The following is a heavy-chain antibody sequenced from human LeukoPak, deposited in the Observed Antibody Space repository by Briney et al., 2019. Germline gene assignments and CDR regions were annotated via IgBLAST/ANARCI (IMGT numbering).Heavy chain of an antibody. V-gene: IGHV3-7*05. Sequence: EGSLRLSCAASGFIFDNFWMSWVPEAPGKGLEWVANIKQDGSEIYYVDSVKGRFTISRDNAKNTLYLQMNSLRAEDTALYYCARDMSFSTSGWNGELDNWGEGTLVTVSP. D-gene: IGHD6-19*01. J-gene: IGHJ4*02. CDR3: ARDMSFSTSGWNGELDN. CDR2: IKQDGSEI. CDR1: GFIFDNFW.